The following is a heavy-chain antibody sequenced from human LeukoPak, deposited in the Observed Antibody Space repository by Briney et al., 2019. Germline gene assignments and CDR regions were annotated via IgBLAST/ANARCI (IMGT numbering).Heavy chain of an antibody. Sequence: PGGSLRLSCAASGFTFSDYYMSWIRQAPGKGLEWVSYISSSGSTIYYADSVKGRFTISRDNSKNTLYLQMNSLRAEDTAVYYCAKERQAYQLLRRDYFDYWGQGTLVTVSS. CDR1: GFTFSDYY. D-gene: IGHD2-2*01. CDR3: AKERQAYQLLRRDYFDY. J-gene: IGHJ4*02. CDR2: ISSSGSTI. V-gene: IGHV3-11*04.